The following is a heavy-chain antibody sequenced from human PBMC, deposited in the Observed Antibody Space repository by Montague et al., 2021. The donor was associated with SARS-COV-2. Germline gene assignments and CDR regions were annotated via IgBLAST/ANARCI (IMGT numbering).Heavy chain of an antibody. V-gene: IGHV4-38-2*02. CDR1: GYSISSGYF. J-gene: IGHJ5*01. CDR3: ARAYCGGDCNYLYIWFDS. D-gene: IGHD2-21*01. CDR2: IYHGGFT. Sequence: SETLSLTCSVSGYSISSGYFWGWIRQPPGKGLEWIGAIYHGGFTHYNPSLKSRLTMSLDVSKNQFSLRLSSVTAADTAIYYCARAYCGGDCNYLYIWFDSWGQGALVTVSS.